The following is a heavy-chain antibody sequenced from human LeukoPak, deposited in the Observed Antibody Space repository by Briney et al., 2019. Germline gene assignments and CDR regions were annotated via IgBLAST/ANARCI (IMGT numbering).Heavy chain of an antibody. V-gene: IGHV4-59*08. J-gene: IGHJ6*02. D-gene: IGHD3-10*01. CDR2: IYYSGST. CDR3: ARLGLYYYHGMDV. Sequence: SETLSLTCTVSGGSITNYYWSWIRQPPVKGLEWIGYIYYSGSTKYNPSLKSRVTISADTSKNQFSLKLSSVTAADTAVYYCARLGLYYYHGMDVWGQGTTVTVSS. CDR1: GGSITNYY.